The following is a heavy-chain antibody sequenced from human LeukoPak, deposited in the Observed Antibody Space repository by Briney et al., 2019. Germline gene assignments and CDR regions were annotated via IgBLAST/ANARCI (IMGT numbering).Heavy chain of an antibody. Sequence: GASVKVSCKASGYTFTNFAINWVRQAPGQGPEWMGWINTITGNPTYAQGFTGRFVFSLDTSVSTAYLQISSLKAEDTAVYYCARIRPGGSSTSWTYWGQGTLVTVSS. CDR1: GYTFTNFA. D-gene: IGHD2-2*01. V-gene: IGHV7-4-1*02. CDR3: ARIRPGGSSTSWTY. J-gene: IGHJ4*02. CDR2: INTITGNP.